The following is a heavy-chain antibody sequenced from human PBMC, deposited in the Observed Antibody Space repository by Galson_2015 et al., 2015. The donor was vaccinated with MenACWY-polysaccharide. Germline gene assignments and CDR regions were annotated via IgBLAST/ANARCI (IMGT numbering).Heavy chain of an antibody. CDR1: GFTFSTYT. V-gene: IGHV3-48*02. J-gene: IGHJ4*02. CDR3: ARVAYSSRTFDS. D-gene: IGHD4-11*01. CDR2: VSSGSGTI. Sequence: SLRLSCAASGFTFSTYTMPWVRQAPGKGLEWVSSVSSGSGTIYYAESVKGRFTISRDNAQSSLYLQLNSLRDEDTAVYYCARVAYSSRTFDSWGQGTLVSVSS.